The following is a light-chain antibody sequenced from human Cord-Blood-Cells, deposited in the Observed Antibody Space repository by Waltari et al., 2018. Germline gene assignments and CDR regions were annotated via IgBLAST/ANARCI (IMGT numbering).Light chain of an antibody. CDR1: QSISSY. CDR2: AAS. CDR3: QQSYSTPRT. J-gene: IGKJ1*01. Sequence: DIQMTQSPSSLSASVGDRVTITCRASQSISSYLNWYQQKPGKAPKLLIYAASSLQSEVPSRFSGSGSGTDFTLTSSSLQPEDFATYYGQQSYSTPRTFGQGTKVEIK. V-gene: IGKV1-39*01.